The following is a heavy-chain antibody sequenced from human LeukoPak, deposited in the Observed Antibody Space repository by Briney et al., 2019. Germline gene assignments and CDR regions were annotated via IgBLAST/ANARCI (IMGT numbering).Heavy chain of an antibody. CDR3: ARVAVVVPAAIQSPRLDSWFDP. D-gene: IGHD2-2*01. V-gene: IGHV3-48*03. CDR2: ISSSGSTI. J-gene: IGHJ5*02. CDR1: GFTFSSYE. Sequence: GGSLRLSCAASGFTFSSYEMNWVRQAPGKGLEWVSYISSSGSTIYYADSVKGRFTISRDNAKNSLYLQMNSLRAEDTAVYYCARVAVVVPAAIQSPRLDSWFDPWGQGTLVTVSS.